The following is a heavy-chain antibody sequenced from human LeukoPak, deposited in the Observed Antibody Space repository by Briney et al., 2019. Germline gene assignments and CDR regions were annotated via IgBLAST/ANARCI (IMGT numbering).Heavy chain of an antibody. V-gene: IGHV4-59*01. Sequence: SETLSLTCTVSGGSISSYYWSWIRQPPGKGLEWIGYIYYSGSTNYNPSLKSRVTISVDTSKNQFSLKLSSVTAADTAVYYCARQTVAGLLYFDYWGQGTLVTVSS. CDR3: ARQTVAGLLYFDY. CDR2: IYYSGST. CDR1: GGSISSYY. J-gene: IGHJ4*02. D-gene: IGHD6-19*01.